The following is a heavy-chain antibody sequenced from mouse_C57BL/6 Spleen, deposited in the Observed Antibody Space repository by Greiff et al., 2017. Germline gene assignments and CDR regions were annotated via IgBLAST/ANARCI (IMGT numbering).Heavy chain of an antibody. D-gene: IGHD2-4*01. Sequence: EVKLVESGGGLVKPGGSLKLSCAASGFTFSDYGMHWVRQAPEKGLEWVAYISSGSSTIYYADTVKGRFTISRDNAKTTLFLQMTSLRSEDTAMYYCARAEVITRAMDYWGQGTSVTVSS. CDR2: ISSGSSTI. CDR3: ARAEVITRAMDY. J-gene: IGHJ4*01. CDR1: GFTFSDYG. V-gene: IGHV5-17*01.